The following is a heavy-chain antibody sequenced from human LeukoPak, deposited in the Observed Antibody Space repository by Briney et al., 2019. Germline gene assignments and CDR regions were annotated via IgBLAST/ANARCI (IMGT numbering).Heavy chain of an antibody. Sequence: GGSLRLSCAASGFTFSSYSMNWVRQAPGKGLEWVSSISSSSSYIYYADSVKGRFTISRDNAKNSLYLQMNSLRAEDTAVYYCARDAYDYVWGSHYGMDVWGQGTTVTVSS. CDR2: ISSSSSYI. V-gene: IGHV3-21*01. CDR3: ARDAYDYVWGSHYGMDV. D-gene: IGHD3-16*01. J-gene: IGHJ6*02. CDR1: GFTFSSYS.